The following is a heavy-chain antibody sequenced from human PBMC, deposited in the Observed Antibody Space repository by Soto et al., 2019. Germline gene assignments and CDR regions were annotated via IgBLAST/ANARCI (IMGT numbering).Heavy chain of an antibody. V-gene: IGHV3-30*18. J-gene: IGHJ3*01. CDR2: ISHDGNSH. CDR1: GFSFSNYG. CDR3: VKAQERSAQYFAVVITAFDF. Sequence: QVHLVESGGGVVQPGRSLRLSCEGSGFSFSNYGIHWVRQAQGKGLEWVAVISHDGNSHHLADSVRGRFTISRDNSKNTVFLHMTSLRREDSAVYHCVKAQERSAQYFAVVITAFDFWGQGTMVTLSS. D-gene: IGHD3-22*01.